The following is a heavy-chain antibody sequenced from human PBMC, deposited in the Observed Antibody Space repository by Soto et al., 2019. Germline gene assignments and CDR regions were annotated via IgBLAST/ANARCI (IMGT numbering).Heavy chain of an antibody. CDR1: GGSISSYY. V-gene: IGHV4-59*01. Sequence: SETLSLTCTVSGGSISSYYWSWIRQPPGKGLEWIGYIYYSGSTNYNPSLKSRVTISVDTSKNQFSLKLSSVTAADTAVYYCARAHYDYIWGRGYYMDVWGKGTTVTV. CDR3: ARAHYDYIWGRGYYMDV. D-gene: IGHD3-16*01. CDR2: IYYSGST. J-gene: IGHJ6*03.